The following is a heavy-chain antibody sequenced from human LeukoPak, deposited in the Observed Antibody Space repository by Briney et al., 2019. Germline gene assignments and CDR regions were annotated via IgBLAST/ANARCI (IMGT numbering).Heavy chain of an antibody. J-gene: IGHJ4*02. D-gene: IGHD3-3*01. V-gene: IGHV3-23*01. CDR1: GFTFSSYA. CDR2: ISGSGGST. CDR3: AKDVDFWSGYYTFDY. Sequence: GGSLRLSCVASGFTFSSYAMSWVRQAPGKGLEWVSAISGSGGSTYYADSVKGRFTISRDNSKNTLYLQMNSLRAEDTAVYYCAKDVDFWSGYYTFDYWGQGTLVTVSS.